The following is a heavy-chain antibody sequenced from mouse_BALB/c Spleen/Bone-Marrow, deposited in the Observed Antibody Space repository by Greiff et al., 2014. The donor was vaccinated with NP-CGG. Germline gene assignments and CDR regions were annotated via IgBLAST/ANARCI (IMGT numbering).Heavy chain of an antibody. J-gene: IGHJ2*01. D-gene: IGHD1-1*01. CDR3: VRGYYYGSSPFDY. CDR1: GFSLTTYD. CDR2: IWTGGGT. V-gene: IGHV2-9-2*01. Sequence: QVQLQQSGPGLVAPSQSLSMTCTVSGFSLTTYDISWIRQPPGKGLEWLGVIWTGGGTNYNSAFMSRLTISKDNSKSQVFLKMNSLQTDDTAIYYCVRGYYYGSSPFDYWGQGTLSQSPQ.